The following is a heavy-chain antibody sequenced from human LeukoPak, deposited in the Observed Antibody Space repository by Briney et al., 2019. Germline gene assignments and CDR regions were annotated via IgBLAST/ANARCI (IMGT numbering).Heavy chain of an antibody. D-gene: IGHD4-17*01. Sequence: QTGGSLRLSCAASGFTFSSYAMSWVRQAPGKGLEWVSAISGSGGSTYYADSVKGRFTISRDNSKNTLYLQMNSLRAEDTAVYYCAKDRSGYGDYEDFQHWGQGTLVTVSS. CDR3: AKDRSGYGDYEDFQH. V-gene: IGHV3-23*01. CDR1: GFTFSSYA. CDR2: ISGSGGST. J-gene: IGHJ1*01.